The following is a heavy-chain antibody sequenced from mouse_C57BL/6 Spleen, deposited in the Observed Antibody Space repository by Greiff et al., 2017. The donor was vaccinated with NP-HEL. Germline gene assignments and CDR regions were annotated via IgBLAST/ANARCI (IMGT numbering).Heavy chain of an antibody. CDR1: GYTFTSYW. V-gene: IGHV1-50*01. D-gene: IGHD4-1*01. J-gene: IGHJ2*01. CDR3: ARSGTDY. Sequence: QVQLQQPGAELVKPGASVKLSCKASGYTFTSYWMQWVKQRPGQGLEWIGEIDPSDSYTNYNHKFKGKATLTVDTSSSTAYMQLSSLTSEDSAVSYCARSGTDYWGQGTTLTVSS. CDR2: IDPSDSYT.